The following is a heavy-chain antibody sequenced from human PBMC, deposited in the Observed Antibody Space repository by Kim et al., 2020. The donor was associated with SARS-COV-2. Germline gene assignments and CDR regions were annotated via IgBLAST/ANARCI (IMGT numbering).Heavy chain of an antibody. D-gene: IGHD2-21*02. CDR3: ARARGGDCYDCWFDP. J-gene: IGHJ5*02. Sequence: QKFQGRVTITADESTSTAYMELSSLRSEDTAVYYCARARGGDCYDCWFDPWGQGTLVTVSS. V-gene: IGHV1-69*01.